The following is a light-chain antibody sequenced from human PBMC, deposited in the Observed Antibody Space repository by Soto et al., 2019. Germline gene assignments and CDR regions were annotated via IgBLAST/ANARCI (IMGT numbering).Light chain of an antibody. V-gene: IGLV2-14*01. CDR3: SSYTTSDTLV. CDR2: EVS. J-gene: IGLJ7*01. Sequence: QSVLTQPASVSGSPGQSITISCTGTSADIGNYNYVSWYQHHPGKAPKLMIYEVSDRPSGVADRFSGSKSGNTASLTISGLQAEDEADYYCSSYTTSDTLVFGGGIQLTVL. CDR1: SADIGNYNY.